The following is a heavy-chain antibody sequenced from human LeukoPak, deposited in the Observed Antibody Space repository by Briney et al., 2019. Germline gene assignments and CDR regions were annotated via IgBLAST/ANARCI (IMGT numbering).Heavy chain of an antibody. CDR2: INPNSGGT. Sequence: GASVKVSCKASGYTFTGYYMHWVRQAPGQGLEWMGRINPNSGGTNYAQKFQGRVTMTRDTSISTAYMELSRLRYDDTAVYYCARDRLEGNYYDSSGYQTFDYWGQGTLVTVSS. CDR1: GYTFTGYY. CDR3: ARDRLEGNYYDSSGYQTFDY. D-gene: IGHD3-22*01. V-gene: IGHV1-2*06. J-gene: IGHJ4*02.